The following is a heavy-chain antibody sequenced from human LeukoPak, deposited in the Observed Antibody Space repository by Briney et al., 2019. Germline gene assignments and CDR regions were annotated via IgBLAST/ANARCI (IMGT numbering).Heavy chain of an antibody. Sequence: ASVKVSCKASGYTFTSYGISWVRQAPGQGLEWMGWISAYNGNTNYAQKLQGRVTMTTDTSTSTAYMELRSLRSDDTAVYYCARDRPYLGYCSSTSCYRASYYYYGMDVWGQGTTVTVSS. J-gene: IGHJ6*02. V-gene: IGHV1-18*01. D-gene: IGHD2-2*02. CDR3: ARDRPYLGYCSSTSCYRASYYYYGMDV. CDR2: ISAYNGNT. CDR1: GYTFTSYG.